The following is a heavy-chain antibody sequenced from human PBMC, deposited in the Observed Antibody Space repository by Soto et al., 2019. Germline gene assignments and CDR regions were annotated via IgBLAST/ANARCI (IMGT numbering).Heavy chain of an antibody. J-gene: IGHJ6*03. V-gene: IGHV4-59*01. CDR2: IYYSGST. Sequence: PSETLSLTCTVSGGSISSYYWSWIRQPPGKGLEWIGYIYYSGSTNYNPSLKSRVTISVDTSKNQFSLKLSSVTAADTAVYYCARRGIAAPHYYMDVWGKGTTVTVSS. CDR1: GGSISSYY. CDR3: ARRGIAAPHYYMDV. D-gene: IGHD6-6*01.